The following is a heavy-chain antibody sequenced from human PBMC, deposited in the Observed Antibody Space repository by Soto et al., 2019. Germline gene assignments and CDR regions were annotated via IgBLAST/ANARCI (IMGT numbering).Heavy chain of an antibody. CDR1: GGSISSSNW. CDR2: IYHSGST. J-gene: IGHJ5*02. CDR3: ARVLGYCSSTSCLEKWFDP. D-gene: IGHD2-2*01. V-gene: IGHV4-4*02. Sequence: PSETLSLTCAVSGGSISSSNWWSWVRQPPGKGLEWIGEIYHSGSTNYNPSLKSRVTISVDKSKNQLSLKLSSVTAADTAVYYCARVLGYCSSTSCLEKWFDPWGQGTLVTVSS.